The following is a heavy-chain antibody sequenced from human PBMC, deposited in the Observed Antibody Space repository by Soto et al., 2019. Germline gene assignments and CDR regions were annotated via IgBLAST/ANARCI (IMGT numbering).Heavy chain of an antibody. J-gene: IGHJ3*02. CDR1: GGSISSSSYY. Sequence: QLQLQESGPGLVKPSETLSLTCTVSGGSISSSSYYRGWIRQPPGKGLEWIGSIYYSGSTYYNPSLKSRVTISVDTSKNQFSLKLSSVTAADTAVYYCVGVFTIFGVVMGIGAFDIWGQGTMVTVSS. V-gene: IGHV4-39*01. D-gene: IGHD3-3*01. CDR2: IYYSGST. CDR3: VGVFTIFGVVMGIGAFDI.